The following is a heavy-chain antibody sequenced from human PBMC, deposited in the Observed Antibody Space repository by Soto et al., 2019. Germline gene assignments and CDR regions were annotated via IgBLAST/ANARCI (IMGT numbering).Heavy chain of an antibody. Sequence: PGGSLRLSCEASRFTFSSYGMHWVRQAPGKGLEWVAVIWYDGSNKYYADSVKGRFTISRDNSKNTLYLQMNSLRAEDTAVYYCARPRGPNWFDPWGQGTLVTVSS. CDR2: IWYDGSNK. CDR3: ARPRGPNWFDP. CDR1: RFTFSSYG. D-gene: IGHD3-10*01. J-gene: IGHJ5*02. V-gene: IGHV3-33*08.